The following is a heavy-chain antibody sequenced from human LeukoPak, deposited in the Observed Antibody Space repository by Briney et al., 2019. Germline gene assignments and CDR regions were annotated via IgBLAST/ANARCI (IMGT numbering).Heavy chain of an antibody. CDR2: ICYSGGT. V-gene: IGHV4-59*01. CDR1: GGSISSYY. Sequence: PSETLSLTCTASGGSISSYYWSWIRQPPGKGLEWIWYICYSGGTNYNPSLKSRVTISVEASKNQFSFMLSSVTAADTAVYYCARVKVGYAERGAFDIWGQGTMVTVSS. CDR3: ARVKVGYAERGAFDI. D-gene: IGHD5-12*01. J-gene: IGHJ3*02.